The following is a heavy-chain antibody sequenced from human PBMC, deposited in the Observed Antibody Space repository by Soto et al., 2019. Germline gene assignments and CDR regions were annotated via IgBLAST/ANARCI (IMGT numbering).Heavy chain of an antibody. Sequence: QVTLKESGPTLVKPTQTLTLTCTVSGLSLRTTGVGVGWVRQPPGKALEWLALLYWDDDKRYSPSLRSRLTIAKDISEKQVVLTMTNMDTVYTATYYCVQSRCGGDCLEIYWSHAYNGLDVWGQGTTVTVSS. J-gene: IGHJ6*02. CDR2: LYWDDDK. CDR3: VQSRCGGDCLEIYWSHAYNGLDV. CDR1: GLSLRTTGVG. D-gene: IGHD2-21*02. V-gene: IGHV2-5*02.